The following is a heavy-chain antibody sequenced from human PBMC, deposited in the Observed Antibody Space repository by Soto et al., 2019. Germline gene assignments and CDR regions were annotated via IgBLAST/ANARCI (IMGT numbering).Heavy chain of an antibody. V-gene: IGHV1-2*04. J-gene: IGHJ3*02. CDR3: ARALYDILTGYGPTRAFDI. Sequence: ASVKVSFKASGYTFTGYYMHWVRQAPGQGLEWMGWINPNSGGTNYAQKFQGWVTMTRDTSISTAYMELSRLRSDDTAVYYCARALYDILTGYGPTRAFDIWGQGTMVTVSS. D-gene: IGHD3-9*01. CDR1: GYTFTGYY. CDR2: INPNSGGT.